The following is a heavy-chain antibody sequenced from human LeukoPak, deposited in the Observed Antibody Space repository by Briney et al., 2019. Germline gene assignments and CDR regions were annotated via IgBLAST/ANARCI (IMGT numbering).Heavy chain of an antibody. D-gene: IGHD3-10*01. CDR3: ATSKTLMVRGVYFDY. CDR1: GYTLTELS. J-gene: IGHJ4*02. V-gene: IGHV1-24*01. CDR2: FDPEDGET. Sequence: ASVKVSCKVSGYTLTELSMHWVRQAPGKGLEWMGGFDPEDGETIYAQKFQGRVTMTEDTSTDTAYMELSSLRSEDTAVYYCATSKTLMVRGVYFDYWGQGTLVTVSS.